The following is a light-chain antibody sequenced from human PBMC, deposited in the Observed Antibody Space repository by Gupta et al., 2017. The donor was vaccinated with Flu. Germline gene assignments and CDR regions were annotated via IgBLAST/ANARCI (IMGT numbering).Light chain of an antibody. CDR1: QSLLHSNGYNY. V-gene: IGKV2-28*01. Sequence: DIVMTQSPLSLPVTPGEPASISCRSSQSLLHSNGYNYLDWYLQKPGQSPPLLIYLGSNRAAGVPDRFIGSGSGTDFTLQISRGEAEDVGVYYCMQALQTPWAFGQGTKVEIK. CDR3: MQALQTPWA. J-gene: IGKJ1*01. CDR2: LGS.